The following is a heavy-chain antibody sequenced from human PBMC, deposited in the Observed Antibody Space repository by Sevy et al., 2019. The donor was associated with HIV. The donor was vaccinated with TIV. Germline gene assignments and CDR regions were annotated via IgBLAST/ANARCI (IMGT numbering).Heavy chain of an antibody. J-gene: IGHJ3*02. Sequence: GGSLRLSCAASGFTFSSYSMNWVRQAPGKGLELVSSISSSSSYIYYVDSVKGRFTISRDNAKNSLYLQMNSLRAEDTAVYYCASARELWDAFDIWGQGTMVTVSS. D-gene: IGHD1-26*01. CDR3: ASARELWDAFDI. CDR2: ISSSSSYI. V-gene: IGHV3-21*01. CDR1: GFTFSSYS.